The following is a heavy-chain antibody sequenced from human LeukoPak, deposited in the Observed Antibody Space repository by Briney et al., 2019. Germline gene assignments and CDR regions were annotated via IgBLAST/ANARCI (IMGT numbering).Heavy chain of an antibody. CDR1: GFTFSRYT. CDR2: ISGSSDHI. Sequence: GGSLRLSCVASGFTFSRYTMNWVRQAPGKGLEWVSAISGSSDHIHYADSMKGRFTISRDNAKNSLYLQMNSLTAEDTAVYYCARDFLDSSGHYYDAYWGQGTLVTVSS. D-gene: IGHD6-19*01. J-gene: IGHJ4*02. CDR3: ARDFLDSSGHYYDAY. V-gene: IGHV3-21*01.